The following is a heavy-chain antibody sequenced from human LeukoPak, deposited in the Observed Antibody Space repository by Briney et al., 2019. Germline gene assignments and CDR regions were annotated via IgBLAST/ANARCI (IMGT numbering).Heavy chain of an antibody. V-gene: IGHV1-2*02. J-gene: IGHJ4*02. CDR2: INPNSGGT. CDR3: ARGRAGTTTVASY. D-gene: IGHD1-7*01. Sequence: ASVKVSCKASGYTFTGYYMHWVRQAPGQGLEWMGWINPNSGGTNYAQKFQGRVTMTRDTSISTAYMELSRLRSDHTAVYYCARGRAGTTTVASYWGQGTLVTVSS. CDR1: GYTFTGYY.